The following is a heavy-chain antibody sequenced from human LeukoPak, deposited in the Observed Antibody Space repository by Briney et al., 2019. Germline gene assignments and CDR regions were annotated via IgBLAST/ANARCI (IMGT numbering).Heavy chain of an antibody. Sequence: GGSLRLSCAASGFTFSSYEMNWVRRAPGKGLEWVSYIGSSGSTIYYADSVKGRFTISRDNAKNSLYLQMNSLRAEDTAVYYCARDSSRGFDYWGQGTLVTVSS. CDR2: IGSSGSTI. D-gene: IGHD3-10*01. V-gene: IGHV3-48*03. CDR1: GFTFSSYE. CDR3: ARDSSRGFDY. J-gene: IGHJ4*02.